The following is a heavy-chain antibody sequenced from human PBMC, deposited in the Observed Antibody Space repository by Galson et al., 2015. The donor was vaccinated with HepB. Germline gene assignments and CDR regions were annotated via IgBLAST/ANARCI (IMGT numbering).Heavy chain of an antibody. CDR3: TRAPLPPPLFGDG. D-gene: IGHD3-10*01. V-gene: IGHV3-49*03. J-gene: IGHJ6*04. CDR1: GFTFGDYA. Sequence: SLRLSCAASGFTFGDYAMTWFRQAPGKGLEWVGFIRSKAYGGTTEYAASVKGRFTISRDDSKSIASLQMNSLNTEDTAVYYCTRAPLPPPLFGDGWGKGTPGTVPS. CDR2: IRSKAYGGTT.